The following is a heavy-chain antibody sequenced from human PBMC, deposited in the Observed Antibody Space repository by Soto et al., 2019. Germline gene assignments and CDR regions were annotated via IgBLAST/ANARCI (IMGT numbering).Heavy chain of an antibody. V-gene: IGHV3-13*01. CDR2: IGTAGDT. J-gene: IGHJ4*02. D-gene: IGHD6-13*01. Sequence: GGSLRLSCGASGFTFSGFDMHWVRQPTGKGLEWVSSIGTAGDTYYAVSVKGRFTISRDNAKNSLPLQMNSLRAGDVAVYFCAKSQEIGTHFFDSWGQGTQVTVSS. CDR1: GFTFSGFD. CDR3: AKSQEIGTHFFDS.